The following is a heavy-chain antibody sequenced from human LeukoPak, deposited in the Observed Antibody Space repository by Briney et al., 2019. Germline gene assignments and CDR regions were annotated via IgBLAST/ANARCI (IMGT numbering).Heavy chain of an antibody. J-gene: IGHJ6*02. CDR2: IIPIFGTA. Sequence: GASVKVSCKASGGTFSSYAISWVRQAPGQGLEWMGGIIPIFGTANYAQKFQGRVTITTDESTSTAYMELSSLRSEDSAVYYCARISRTTYRPYGMDVWGQGTTVTVSS. CDR3: ARISRTTYRPYGMDV. D-gene: IGHD1-1*01. V-gene: IGHV1-69*05. CDR1: GGTFSSYA.